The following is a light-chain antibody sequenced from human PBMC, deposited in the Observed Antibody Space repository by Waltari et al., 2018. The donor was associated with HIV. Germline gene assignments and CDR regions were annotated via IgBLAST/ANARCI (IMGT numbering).Light chain of an antibody. CDR2: SHH. J-gene: IGLJ1*01. CDR1: TSNIGRST. CDR3: AAWDVSLQGYV. V-gene: IGLV1-44*01. Sequence: QSVLTQPPSVSGSPGQRVTISCSGGTSNIGRSTVNCYQQVPGTAPKLLMYSHHHRPPWLPDRFSGSKSGTSASLAISGLQSEDEAEYYCAAWDVSLQGYVFGTGSKVTVL.